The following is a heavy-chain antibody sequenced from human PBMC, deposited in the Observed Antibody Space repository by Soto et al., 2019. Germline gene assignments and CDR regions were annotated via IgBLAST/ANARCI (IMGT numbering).Heavy chain of an antibody. CDR1: GGTFSSYA. J-gene: IGHJ4*02. CDR3: ARVRRNGSGSYRSHQHFVY. CDR2: IIPIFGTA. D-gene: IGHD3-10*01. Sequence: QVQLVQSGAEVKKPGSSVKVSCKASGGTFSSYAISWVRQAPGQGLEWMGGIIPIFGTANYAQKFQGRVTITADESTSTAYMELSSLRSEDTAVYYCARVRRNGSGSYRSHQHFVYWGQGTLVTVSS. V-gene: IGHV1-69*01.